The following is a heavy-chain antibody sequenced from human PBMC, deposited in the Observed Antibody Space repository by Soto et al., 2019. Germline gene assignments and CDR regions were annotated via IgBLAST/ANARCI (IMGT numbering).Heavy chain of an antibody. CDR2: INPNSGGT. CDR3: ARGNGSGRGMDV. V-gene: IGHV1-2*04. Sequence: ASVKVSCKASGYTFTGYYMHWVRQAPGQGLEWMGWINPNSGGTNYAQKFQGWVTMTRDTSISTAYMELSRLRSDDTAGYYCARGNGSGRGMDVWGQGTTVTVSS. CDR1: GYTFTGYY. D-gene: IGHD3-10*01. J-gene: IGHJ6*02.